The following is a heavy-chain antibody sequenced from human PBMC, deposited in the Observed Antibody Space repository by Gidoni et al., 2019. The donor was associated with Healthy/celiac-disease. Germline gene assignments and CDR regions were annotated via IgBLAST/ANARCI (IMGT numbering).Heavy chain of an antibody. Sequence: QVQLVESGGGVVQPGRSLRLSCAASGFTFSSYDMHWVRQAPGKGIEWVAVISYDGSNKYYADSVKGRFTISRDKSKNTLYLQMNGLRAEDTAVYYCARDGHGYSSSWYVNYYYYYYMDVWGKGTTVTVSS. D-gene: IGHD6-13*01. CDR1: GFTFSSYD. V-gene: IGHV3-30*01. J-gene: IGHJ6*03. CDR3: ARDGHGYSSSWYVNYYYYYYMDV. CDR2: ISYDGSNK.